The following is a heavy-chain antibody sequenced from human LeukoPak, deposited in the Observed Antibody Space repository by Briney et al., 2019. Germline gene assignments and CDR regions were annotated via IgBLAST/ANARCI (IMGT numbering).Heavy chain of an antibody. CDR3: ARRVSGSPFDY. CDR2: IYYSGST. CDR1: GGSLSSYY. J-gene: IGHJ4*02. Sequence: SETLSLTCTVSGGSLSSYYWSWIRQPPGKGLEGIGYIYYSGSTNYNPSLKSRVTISVDTSKNQFSLELSSVTAADTGVYCCARRVSGSPFDYWGQGTLVTVSS. D-gene: IGHD1-26*01. V-gene: IGHV4-59*01.